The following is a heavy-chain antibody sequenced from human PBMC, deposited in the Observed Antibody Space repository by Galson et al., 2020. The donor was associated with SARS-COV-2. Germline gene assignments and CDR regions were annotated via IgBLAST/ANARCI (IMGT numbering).Heavy chain of an antibody. Sequence: ASVKVSCKASGYTFTSYYMHWVRQAPGQGLEWMGIINPSGGSTSYAQKFQGRVTMTRDTSTSTVYMELSSLRSEDTAVYYCARWGGIAVDHYYYYGMDVWGQGTTVTVSS. CDR3: ARWGGIAVDHYYYYGMDV. D-gene: IGHD6-19*01. CDR1: GYTFTSYY. V-gene: IGHV1-46*01. J-gene: IGHJ6*02. CDR2: INPSGGST.